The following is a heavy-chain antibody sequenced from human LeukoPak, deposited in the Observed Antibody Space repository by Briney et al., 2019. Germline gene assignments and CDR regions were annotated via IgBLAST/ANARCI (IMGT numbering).Heavy chain of an antibody. CDR2: ISGSGGST. CDR3: AKDPEPSPFTMVRGVIFPTSYFDY. J-gene: IGHJ4*02. D-gene: IGHD3-10*01. Sequence: PGGSLRLSCAASGFTFSSYAMSWVRQAPGKGLEWVSAISGSGGSTYYADSVKGRFTISRDNSKNTLYLQMNSLRAEDTAVYYCAKDPEPSPFTMVRGVIFPTSYFDYWGQGTLVTVSS. V-gene: IGHV3-23*01. CDR1: GFTFSSYA.